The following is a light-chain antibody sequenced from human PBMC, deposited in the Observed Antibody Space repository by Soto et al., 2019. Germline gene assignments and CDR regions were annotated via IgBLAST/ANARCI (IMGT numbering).Light chain of an antibody. J-gene: IGKJ4*01. Sequence: EIVMTQSPATLSVSPGERVTLSCRARQSVSSNLAWYQQKPGQAPRLLIYGASTRATGIPARFSGSGSGTEFTLTISSLQSEDFAVYYCQQYNNWPLTFGGGTTVEIK. V-gene: IGKV3-15*01. CDR1: QSVSSN. CDR2: GAS. CDR3: QQYNNWPLT.